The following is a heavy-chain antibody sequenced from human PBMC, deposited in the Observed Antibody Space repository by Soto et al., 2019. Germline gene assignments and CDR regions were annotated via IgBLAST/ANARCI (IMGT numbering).Heavy chain of an antibody. Sequence: DVQLLESGGNLVQPRGSLTLSCSASGFTLSSYAMSWVRQAPGKGLEWVSSISAGGDMTYNSDSVKGRFTISRDNANNAVFLQMHNLRIEDTALYYCARGDRGGSGSPASYYYSGWDVWGQGATVTVS. CDR2: ISAGGDMT. V-gene: IGHV3-23*01. D-gene: IGHD3-10*01. CDR3: ARGDRGGSGSPASYYYSGWDV. J-gene: IGHJ6*02. CDR1: GFTLSSYA.